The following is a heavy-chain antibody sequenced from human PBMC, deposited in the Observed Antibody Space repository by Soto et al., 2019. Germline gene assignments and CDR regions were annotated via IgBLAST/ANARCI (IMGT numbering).Heavy chain of an antibody. D-gene: IGHD3-3*01. CDR2: VFHSGTT. J-gene: IGHJ5*02. V-gene: IGHV4-38-2*02. CDR1: GYYINSGYD. CDR3: VRDFGDLQDFWSGPDQ. Sequence: PSEPLSLTYAVSGYYINSGYDWGWIQKPPGKGLEWIGSVFHSGTTYSNPSLKTRLTISVDTSKNEISLDLNAVTAADTAVYYCVRDFGDLQDFWSGPDQWGQGVPVTVFS.